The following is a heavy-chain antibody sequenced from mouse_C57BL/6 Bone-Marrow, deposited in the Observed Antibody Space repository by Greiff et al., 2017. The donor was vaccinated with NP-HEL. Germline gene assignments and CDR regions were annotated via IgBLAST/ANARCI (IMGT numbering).Heavy chain of an antibody. CDR3: GYFDY. CDR2: INPSSGYT. V-gene: IGHV1-7*01. CDR1: GYTFTSYW. J-gene: IGHJ2*01. Sequence: QVQLKESGAELAKPGASVKLSCKASGYTFTSYWMHWVKQRPGQGLEWIGYINPSSGYTKYNQKFKDKATLTAYKSSSTAYMQLSSLTYEDSAVYYCGYFDYWGQGTTLTVSS.